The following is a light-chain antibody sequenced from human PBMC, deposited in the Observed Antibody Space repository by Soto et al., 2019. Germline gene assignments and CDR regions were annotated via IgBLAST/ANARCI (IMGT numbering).Light chain of an antibody. Sequence: QSALTQPASVSGSPGQSTTISCTGTSGDVGGYDSVSWYQQHPGKAPKLIIYDVNNRPSGVSHRFSGSKSGNTASLTISGLQAEDEADFYCSSYTSSTTPYVFGTGTKVTVL. V-gene: IGLV2-14*03. CDR2: DVN. J-gene: IGLJ1*01. CDR1: SGDVGGYDS. CDR3: SSYTSSTTPYV.